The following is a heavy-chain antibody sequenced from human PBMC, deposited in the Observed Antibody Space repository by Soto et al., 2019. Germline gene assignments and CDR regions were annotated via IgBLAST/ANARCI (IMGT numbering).Heavy chain of an antibody. CDR3: ARHSLALRKNNWFDP. CDR2: IYYSGST. J-gene: IGHJ5*02. Sequence: SETLSLTCTVSGGSVSSGSYYWSWIRQPPGKGLEWIVYIYYSGSTNYNPSLKSRVTISVDTSKNQFSLRLRSVTAADTALYFCARHSLALRKNNWFDPWGQGIMVTVSS. V-gene: IGHV4-61*01. CDR1: GGSVSSGSYY. D-gene: IGHD3-3*02.